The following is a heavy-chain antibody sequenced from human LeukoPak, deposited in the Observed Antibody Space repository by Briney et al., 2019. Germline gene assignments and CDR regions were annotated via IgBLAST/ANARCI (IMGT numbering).Heavy chain of an antibody. CDR2: IYHSGST. V-gene: IGHV4-38-2*02. CDR3: ARTLTVTTDFEY. J-gene: IGHJ4*02. Sequence: SETLSLTCTVPGYSISSGYYWGWIRQPPGKGLEWIGSIYHSGSTYYNPSLKSRVTISVDTSKNQFSLKLSSVTASDTAVYYCARTLTVTTDFEYWGQGTLVTVSS. D-gene: IGHD4-17*01. CDR1: GYSISSGYY.